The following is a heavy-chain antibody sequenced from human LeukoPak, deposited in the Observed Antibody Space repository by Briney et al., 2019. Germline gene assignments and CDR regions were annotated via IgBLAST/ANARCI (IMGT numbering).Heavy chain of an antibody. CDR1: GGTFSSYA. J-gene: IGHJ4*02. V-gene: IGHV1-18*01. Sequence: ASVKVSCKASGGTFSSYAISWVRQAPGQGLEWMGWISAYNGNTNYAQKLQGRVTMTTDTSTSTAYMELRSLRSDDTAVYYCARLSYGGYGYDYWGQGTLVTVSS. CDR3: ARLSYGGYGYDY. D-gene: IGHD5-12*01. CDR2: ISAYNGNT.